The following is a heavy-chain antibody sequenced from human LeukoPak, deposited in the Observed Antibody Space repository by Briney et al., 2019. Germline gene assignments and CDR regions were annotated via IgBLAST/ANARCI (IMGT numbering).Heavy chain of an antibody. CDR3: AKVLSSSWGYFDY. D-gene: IGHD6-13*01. Sequence: PGGSLRLSCAASGFTFSSYGMHWVRQAPGKGLEWVAFIRDNGSNKYYADSVKGRFTISRDNSKNTLHLQMNSLRAEDTAVYYCAKVLSSSWGYFDYWGQGTLVTVSS. V-gene: IGHV3-30*02. J-gene: IGHJ4*02. CDR1: GFTFSSYG. CDR2: IRDNGSNK.